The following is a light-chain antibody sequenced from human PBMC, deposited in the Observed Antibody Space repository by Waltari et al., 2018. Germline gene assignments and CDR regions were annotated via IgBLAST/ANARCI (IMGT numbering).Light chain of an antibody. CDR2: DVF. CDR1: SSAVGGYNY. CDR3: CSYAGSYTVL. Sequence: QSALTQPASVSGSPGQSIAISCTGTSSAVGGYNYVSWYQQHPGKAPKLLIYDVFNRPSGVPDRFSGSKSGNTASLTISGLQADDEADYYCCSYAGSYTVLFGGGTKLTVL. V-gene: IGLV2-11*01. J-gene: IGLJ2*01.